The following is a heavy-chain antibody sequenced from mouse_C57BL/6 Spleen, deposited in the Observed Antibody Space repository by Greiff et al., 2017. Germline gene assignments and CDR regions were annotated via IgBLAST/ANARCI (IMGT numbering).Heavy chain of an antibody. CDR3: TRCGGNYAMDY. J-gene: IGHJ4*01. CDR2: ISSGGDYI. CDR1: GFTFSSYA. V-gene: IGHV5-9-1*02. Sequence: EVKVEESGEGLVKPGGSLKLSCAASGFTFSSYAMSWVRQTPEKRLEWVAYISSGGDYIYYADTVKGRFTISRDNARNTLYLQMSSLKSEDTAMYYCTRCGGNYAMDYWGQGTSVTVSS.